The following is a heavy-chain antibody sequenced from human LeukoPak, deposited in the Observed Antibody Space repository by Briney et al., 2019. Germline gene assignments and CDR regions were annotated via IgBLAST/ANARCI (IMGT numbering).Heavy chain of an antibody. J-gene: IGHJ4*02. CDR3: ARGRYYYDSSGYYVDY. CDR2: INHSGST. V-gene: IGHV4-34*01. D-gene: IGHD3-22*01. CDR1: GGSFSGYY. Sequence: PSETLSLTCAVYGGSFSGYYWSWIRQPPGKGLEWIGEINHSGSTNYNPSLKSRVTISVDMSKNQFSLKLSSVTAADTAVYYCARGRYYYDSSGYYVDYWGQGTLVTVSS.